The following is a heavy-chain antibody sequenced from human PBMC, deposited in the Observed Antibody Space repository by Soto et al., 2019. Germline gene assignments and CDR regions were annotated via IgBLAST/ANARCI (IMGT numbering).Heavy chain of an antibody. CDR3: VRDQKYFRVNGNWFDS. D-gene: IGHD2-2*01. Sequence: ASVTVSCKAAGYTSADFGISWVRQAPGQGLEWMGWVSGNNGASNPAPKVQGRITMTLDTSTGVSYMALRSLRSDDTAIYYCVRDQKYFRVNGNWFDSCGHGTLVT. CDR2: VSGNNGAS. J-gene: IGHJ5*01. V-gene: IGHV1-18*04. CDR1: GYTSADFG.